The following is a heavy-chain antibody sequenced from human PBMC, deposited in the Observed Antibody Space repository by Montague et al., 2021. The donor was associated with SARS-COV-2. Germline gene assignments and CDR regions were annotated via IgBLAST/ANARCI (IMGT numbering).Heavy chain of an antibody. J-gene: IGHJ4*02. CDR2: IYTTGST. D-gene: IGHD2/OR15-2a*01. CDR3: ARDDFRWDFDC. Sequence: TLSLTCTVSGDLITNDVSYWSWIRQPAGKGLEWIGRIYTTGSTNYNPSLKSRLTISLDTSKNQFSLKLSSVTAADTAVYYCARDDFRWDFDCWGQGTLVTVSS. CDR1: GDLITNDVSY. V-gene: IGHV4-61*02.